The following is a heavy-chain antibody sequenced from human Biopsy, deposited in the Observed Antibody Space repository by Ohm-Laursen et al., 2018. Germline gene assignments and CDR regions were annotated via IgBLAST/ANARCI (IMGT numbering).Heavy chain of an antibody. CDR2: VDWDDYK. CDR3: ARTPILIVSAGLVYRHRRHLQGMDV. CDR1: GFSLSARGMC. Sequence: TQTLTLTSSFSGFSLSARGMCVSWIRQAPGKALEWLSRVDWDDYKDYSASLQTKLSISKDTSNDQVVLTVNNVDPADTATYYCARTPILIVSAGLVYRHRRHLQGMDVWGQGIAVTVS. J-gene: IGHJ6*02. D-gene: IGHD6-13*01. V-gene: IGHV2-70*11.